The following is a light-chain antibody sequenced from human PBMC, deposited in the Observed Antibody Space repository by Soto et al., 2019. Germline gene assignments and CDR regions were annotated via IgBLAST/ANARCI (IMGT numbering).Light chain of an antibody. CDR3: CSDAGSRTDL. CDR1: SSGVGSYNL. V-gene: IGLV2-23*01. CDR2: EGT. J-gene: IGLJ1*01. Sequence: QSALTQPASVSGPPGPSIVISCNGSSSGVGSYNLVSWYQQYPGKAPKVMIFEGTKRPSGGSDRFSGSKSGNTASLTISGLQTEDEADDSCCSDAGSRTDLFGTGTKVTVL.